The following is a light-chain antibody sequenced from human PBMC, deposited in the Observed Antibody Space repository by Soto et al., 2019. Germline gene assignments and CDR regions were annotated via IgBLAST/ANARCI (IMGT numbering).Light chain of an antibody. V-gene: IGKV1-39*01. CDR3: QQSYSTFTWT. Sequence: DIQMTQSPSSLSASAVYRVTITCXASQSISSYLNWYQQKPGKAPKLLIHAASSLQSGVPSRFSGSGSGTDFTLTISSLQPEDFATYYCQQSYSTFTWTFGQGTKVDIK. CDR2: AAS. CDR1: QSISSY. J-gene: IGKJ1*01.